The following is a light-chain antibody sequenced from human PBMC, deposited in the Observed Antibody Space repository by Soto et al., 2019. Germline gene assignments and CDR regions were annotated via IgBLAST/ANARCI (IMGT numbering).Light chain of an antibody. CDR1: SSDVGGYNY. J-gene: IGLJ1*01. V-gene: IGLV2-14*01. Sequence: QSALTHPASVSGSPGQSITISCTGTSSDVGGYNYVSWYQQHPGKAPKFMIYDVSNRPSGVSNRFSGSKSGNTASLTISGLQAEEEADYYCSSYTTSNTRQIVFGTGTKVTVL. CDR3: SSYTTSNTRQIV. CDR2: DVS.